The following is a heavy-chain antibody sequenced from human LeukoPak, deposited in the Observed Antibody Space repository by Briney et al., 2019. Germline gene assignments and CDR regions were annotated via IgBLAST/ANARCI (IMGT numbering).Heavy chain of an antibody. CDR3: ARDFPYSYGYKGDFDY. CDR1: GYTFTSYG. CDR2: ISAYNGNT. D-gene: IGHD5-18*01. Sequence: GASVKVSCKASGYTFTSYGISWVRQAPGQGLEWMGWISAYNGNTNYAQKLQGRDTMTTDTSTSTAYMELRSLRSDDTAVYYCARDFPYSYGYKGDFDYWGQGTLVTVSS. V-gene: IGHV1-18*04. J-gene: IGHJ4*02.